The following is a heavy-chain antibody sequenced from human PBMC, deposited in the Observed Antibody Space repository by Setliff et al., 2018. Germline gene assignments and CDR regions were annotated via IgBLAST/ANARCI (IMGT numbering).Heavy chain of an antibody. CDR2: IYPDGPT. Sequence: SETLSLTCIVSADSMNNNFWTWIRRPPGKGLVWIGYIYPDGPTNYNPSLKSRMTISLDMSKNQFSLTLSSVTAADTAVYYCARAGGYYGSGSYYNDGWFDPWGQGTLVTVSS. CDR1: ADSMNNNF. V-gene: IGHV4-4*08. CDR3: ARAGGYYGSGSYYNDGWFDP. J-gene: IGHJ5*02. D-gene: IGHD3-10*01.